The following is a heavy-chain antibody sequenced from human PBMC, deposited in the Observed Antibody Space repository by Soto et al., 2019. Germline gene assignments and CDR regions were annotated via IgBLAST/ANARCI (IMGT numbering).Heavy chain of an antibody. Sequence: GGSLRLSCAASGFTFSDYYMSWIRQAPGKGLEWVSYISSSGSTIYYADSVKGRFTISRDNAKNSLYLQMNSLRAEDTAVYYCARDRNPLRYSSGWADAFDLWGQGTMVTVSS. V-gene: IGHV3-11*01. D-gene: IGHD6-19*01. CDR1: GFTFSDYY. J-gene: IGHJ3*01. CDR2: ISSSGSTI. CDR3: ARDRNPLRYSSGWADAFDL.